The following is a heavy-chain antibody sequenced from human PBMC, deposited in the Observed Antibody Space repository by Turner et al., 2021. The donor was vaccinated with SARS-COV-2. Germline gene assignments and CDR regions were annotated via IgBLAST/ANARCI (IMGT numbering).Heavy chain of an antibody. CDR1: GFTFSSYS. D-gene: IGHD6-19*01. J-gene: IGHJ4*02. V-gene: IGHV3-48*01. CDR3: ARDLGSIAVAN. Sequence: EVQLVESGGGLVQPGGALRLPCAASGFTFSSYSMNWVRQAPGKGLEWVSYISSISSTIYYADSVKGRFTISIDNAKNSLYLQMNSLRAEDTAVYYCARDLGSIAVANWGQGTLVTVSS. CDR2: ISSISSTI.